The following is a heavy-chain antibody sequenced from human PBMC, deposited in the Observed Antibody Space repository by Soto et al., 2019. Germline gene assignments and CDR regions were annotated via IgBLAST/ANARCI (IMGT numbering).Heavy chain of an antibody. D-gene: IGHD4-17*01. CDR2: INYRGNT. J-gene: IGHJ5*02. CDR3: ARYAGPTVMFDP. CDR1: GGSMSSGDYY. V-gene: IGHV4-30-4*01. Sequence: QVQLQESGPGLVKPSQTLSLTCTVSGGSMSSGDYYWSWIRQPPGKGLEWIGYINYRGNTYYNPSLKSRVTISVDTSRNQFSLKLSSVTAADTAVYCCARYAGPTVMFDPWGQGTLVTVSS.